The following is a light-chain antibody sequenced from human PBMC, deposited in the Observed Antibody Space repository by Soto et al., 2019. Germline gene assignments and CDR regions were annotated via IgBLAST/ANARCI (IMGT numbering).Light chain of an antibody. CDR1: QGISSY. CDR2: AAS. V-gene: IGKV1-9*01. Sequence: DIQLTQSPSFLSASVGDRVTITCRASQGISSYLAWYQQKPGKAPELLIYAASTLQSGVPSRFSGSGSGTDFTLTISSLEPEDFAVYYCQQSGTFGGGTKVDIK. J-gene: IGKJ4*01. CDR3: QQSGT.